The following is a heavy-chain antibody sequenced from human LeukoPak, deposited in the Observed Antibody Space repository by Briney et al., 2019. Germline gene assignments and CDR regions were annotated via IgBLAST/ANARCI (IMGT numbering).Heavy chain of an antibody. CDR3: ARAGEIAAGDYYYYGMDV. CDR1: GDSVSSNRAT. D-gene: IGHD6-13*01. Sequence: SQTLSLTCAISGDSVSSNRATWNWIRQSPSSGLEWLGRTYYKSKWYNDYPLSVKGRLTVNPDTSKNQFSLRLNSVTPEDTAVYYCARAGEIAAGDYYYYGMDVWGQGTTVTVSS. J-gene: IGHJ6*02. V-gene: IGHV6-1*01. CDR2: TYYKSKWYN.